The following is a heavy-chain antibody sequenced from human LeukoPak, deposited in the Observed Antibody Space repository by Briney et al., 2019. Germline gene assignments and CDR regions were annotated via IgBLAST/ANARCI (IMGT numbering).Heavy chain of an antibody. D-gene: IGHD2-2*01. CDR3: ARGKYQPVYYYHMDV. CDR1: GFTFGSYA. CDR2: ISSSGSII. Sequence: GGSLRLSCAASGFTFGSYAMTWVRQAPGKGLEWVSYISSSGSIIYYADSVKGRFTISRDNAKNSLYVQMNSLRAEDTAVYYCARGKYQPVYYYHMDVWGKGTTVTVSS. J-gene: IGHJ6*03. V-gene: IGHV3-48*04.